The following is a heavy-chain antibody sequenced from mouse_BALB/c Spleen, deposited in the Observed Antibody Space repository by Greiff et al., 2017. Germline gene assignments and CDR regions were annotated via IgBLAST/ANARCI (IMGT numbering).Heavy chain of an antibody. D-gene: IGHD2-1*01. V-gene: IGHV5-6-5*01. CDR1: GFTFSSYA. J-gene: IGHJ2*01. CDR3: ARGMDGNYYFDY. CDR2: ISSGGST. Sequence: EVMLVESGGGLVKPGGSLKLSCAASGFTFSSYAMSWVRQTPEKRLEWVASISSGGSTYYPDSVKGRFTISRDNARNILYLQMSSLRSEDTAMYYCARGMDGNYYFDYWGQGTTLTVSS.